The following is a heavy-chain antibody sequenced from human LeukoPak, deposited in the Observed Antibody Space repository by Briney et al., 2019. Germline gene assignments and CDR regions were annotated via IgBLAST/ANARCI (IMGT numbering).Heavy chain of an antibody. D-gene: IGHD2-2*01. J-gene: IGHJ4*02. Sequence: PGGSLRLSCAASGFTFSSYAMSWVRQAPGKGLEWVSAISGSGGSTYYADSVKGRFTISRDNSKNTLYLQMNSLRAEDTAVYYCANPPSPIGYCSSTSCSLFDYWGQGTLVTVSS. CDR2: ISGSGGST. CDR3: ANPPSPIGYCSSTSCSLFDY. CDR1: GFTFSSYA. V-gene: IGHV3-23*01.